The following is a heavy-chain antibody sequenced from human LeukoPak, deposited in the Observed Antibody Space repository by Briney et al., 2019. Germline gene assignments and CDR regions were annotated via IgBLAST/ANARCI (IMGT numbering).Heavy chain of an antibody. CDR1: GFTFDDYA. V-gene: IGHV3-9*01. CDR2: ISWNSGSM. CDR3: ARERSSSSRPPDAFDI. J-gene: IGHJ3*02. D-gene: IGHD6-13*01. Sequence: QAGRSLRLSCAASGFTFDDYAMHWVRHAPGEGLEWVSGISWNSGSMDYADSVKGRFTISRDNAKNTLYLQMNSLRAEDTAVYYCARERSSSSRPPDAFDIWGQGTMVTVSS.